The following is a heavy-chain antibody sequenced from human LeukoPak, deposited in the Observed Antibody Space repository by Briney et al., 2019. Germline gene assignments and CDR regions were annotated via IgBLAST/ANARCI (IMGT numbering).Heavy chain of an antibody. CDR3: ARYYDFWSAFDY. J-gene: IGHJ4*02. Sequence: ASVKVSCKVSGYTLTELSMHWVRQAPGQGLEWMGWISAYNGNTNYAQKLQGRVTMTTDTSTSTAYMELRSLRSDGTAVYYCARYYDFWSAFDYWGQGTLVTVSS. CDR2: ISAYNGNT. CDR1: GYTLTELS. V-gene: IGHV1-18*01. D-gene: IGHD3-3*01.